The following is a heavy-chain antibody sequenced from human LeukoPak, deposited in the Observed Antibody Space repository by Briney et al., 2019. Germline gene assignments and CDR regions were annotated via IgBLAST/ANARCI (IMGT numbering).Heavy chain of an antibody. Sequence: SVKVSCKASGGTFSSYAISWVRQAPGPGLEWMGRIIPIFGTANYAQKFQGRVTITTDESTSTAYMELSSLRSEDTAVYYCARFQLRHPGGRAFDIWGQGTMVTVSS. V-gene: IGHV1-69*05. CDR3: ARFQLRHPGGRAFDI. J-gene: IGHJ3*02. CDR2: IIPIFGTA. CDR1: GGTFSSYA. D-gene: IGHD5-24*01.